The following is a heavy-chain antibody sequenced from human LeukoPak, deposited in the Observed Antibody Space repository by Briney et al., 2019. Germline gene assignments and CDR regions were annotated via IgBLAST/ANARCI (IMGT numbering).Heavy chain of an antibody. Sequence: GRSLRLSCAPSGFTFGDYAMHWVRQAPGKGLEWVSGISWISGSIGYADSVKGRFTISRDNAKNSLYLQMNSLRAEDTALYYCAKDIAPATDAFDICGQGTMVTVSS. CDR1: GFTFGDYA. D-gene: IGHD2-2*01. V-gene: IGHV3-9*01. CDR3: AKDIAPATDAFDI. CDR2: ISWISGSI. J-gene: IGHJ3*02.